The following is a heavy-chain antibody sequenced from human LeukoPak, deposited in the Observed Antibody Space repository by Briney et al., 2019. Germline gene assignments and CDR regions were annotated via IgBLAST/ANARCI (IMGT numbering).Heavy chain of an antibody. J-gene: IGHJ6*03. D-gene: IGHD6-13*01. Sequence: GASVKVSCKASGYTFTSYYMHWVRQAPGQGLEWMGIINPSGGSTSYAQKFQGRVTMTRDMSTGTVYMELSSLRSDDTAVYYCARGRSSWYYYYYMDVWGKGTTVTVSS. CDR2: INPSGGST. V-gene: IGHV1-46*01. CDR3: ARGRSSWYYYYYMDV. CDR1: GYTFTSYY.